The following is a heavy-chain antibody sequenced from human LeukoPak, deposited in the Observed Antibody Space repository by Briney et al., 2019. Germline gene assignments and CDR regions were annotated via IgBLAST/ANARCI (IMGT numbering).Heavy chain of an antibody. CDR2: IIPFLGTP. CDR3: ARRLYCTGGSCYSGGDY. CDR1: GGTSSIYA. V-gene: IGHV1-69*04. J-gene: IGHJ4*02. D-gene: IGHD2-15*01. Sequence: SVKVSCKYSGGTSSIYAISWVRRAPGQGLEWMGRIIPFLGTPYYAQKFQGKVTMTADKSTTTAYMELSGLTSEDTAIYYCARRLYCTGGSCYSGGDYWGQGTLVTVSS.